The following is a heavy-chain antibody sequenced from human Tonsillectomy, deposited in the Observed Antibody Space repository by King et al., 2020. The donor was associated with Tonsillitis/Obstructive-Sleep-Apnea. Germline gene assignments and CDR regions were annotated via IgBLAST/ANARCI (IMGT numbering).Heavy chain of an antibody. Sequence: VQLVESGGGLVQPGGSLRLSCAASGFTFSNYAMTWVRQAPGKGLEWGSSISGSGGGTYYAESVKGRITISRDNSKNTMYLQMNSLRAEDTAVYYCATDLFVEATTPDTELVPGANWFDPWGQGTLVTVSS. CDR1: GFTFSNYA. J-gene: IGHJ5*02. CDR2: ISGSGGGT. V-gene: IGHV3-23*04. D-gene: IGHD2-2*01. CDR3: ATDLFVEATTPDTELVPGANWFDP.